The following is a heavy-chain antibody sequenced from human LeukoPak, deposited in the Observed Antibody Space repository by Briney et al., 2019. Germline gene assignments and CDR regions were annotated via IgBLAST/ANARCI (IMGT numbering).Heavy chain of an antibody. Sequence: PRGSLRLSCAASGFTFSSYETNWVRQAPETGREWVSYISSSVSTIYYADSVKGRFTISRDNAKNSLYLQMNSLRAEDTAVYYCAEFGITMIGGVWGKGTTVTISS. J-gene: IGHJ6*04. V-gene: IGHV3-48*03. CDR1: GFTFSSYE. CDR2: ISSSVSTI. D-gene: IGHD3-10*02. CDR3: AEFGITMIGGV.